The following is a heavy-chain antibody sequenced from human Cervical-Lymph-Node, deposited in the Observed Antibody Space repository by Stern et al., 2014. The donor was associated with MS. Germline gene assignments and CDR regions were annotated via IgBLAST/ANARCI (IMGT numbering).Heavy chain of an antibody. CDR1: GFTFSDYY. V-gene: IGHV3-11*01. Sequence: MQLVESGGGLVKPGGSLRLSCAASGFTFSDYYMNWIRQAPGKGLEWVSYINGSGSATYYADSVQGRFTNSRDNAKKSLYLQMDSLRVEDTAIYYCANSIAWGQGTLVTVSS. CDR3: ANSIA. J-gene: IGHJ5*02. CDR2: INGSGSAT. D-gene: IGHD4-11*01.